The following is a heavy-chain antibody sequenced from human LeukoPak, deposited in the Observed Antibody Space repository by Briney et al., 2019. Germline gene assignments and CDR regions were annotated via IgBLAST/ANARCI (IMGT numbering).Heavy chain of an antibody. CDR1: GGSISSGGYY. Sequence: SETLSLTCTVSGGSISSGGYYWSWIRQHPGKGLEWIGYIYYSGSTYYNPSLKSRVTISVDTSKNQFSLKLSSVTAADTAVYYCARYPKDVTTRAGYFDYWGQGTLVNVSS. CDR3: ARYPKDVTTRAGYFDY. CDR2: IYYSGST. D-gene: IGHD4-17*01. V-gene: IGHV4-31*03. J-gene: IGHJ4*02.